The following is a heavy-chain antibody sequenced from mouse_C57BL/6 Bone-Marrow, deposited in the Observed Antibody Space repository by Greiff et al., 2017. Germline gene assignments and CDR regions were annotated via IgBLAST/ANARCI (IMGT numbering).Heavy chain of an antibody. V-gene: IGHV1-15*01. Sequence: VQLQESGAELVRPGASVTLSCKASGYTFTDYEMHWVKQTPVHGLEWIGAIDPETGGTAYNQKFKGKAILTADKSSSTAYLELRRLTSEDSAVYYCTRREWLLLDYWGKGTSLTVSS. J-gene: IGHJ2*02. CDR1: GYTFTDYE. D-gene: IGHD2-3*01. CDR2: IDPETGGT. CDR3: TRREWLLLDY.